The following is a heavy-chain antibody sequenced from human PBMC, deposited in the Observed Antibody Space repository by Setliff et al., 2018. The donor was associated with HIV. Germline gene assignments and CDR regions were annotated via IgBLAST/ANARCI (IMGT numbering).Heavy chain of an antibody. D-gene: IGHD2-21*01. CDR3: ARLYSTVTPDI. CDR1: GGSISSSSYY. CDR2: IYYSGTT. Sequence: SETLSLTCTVSGGSISSSSYYWGWIRQPPGKGLEWLGAIYYSGTTYYNPSLKSRVTISVDTSKNQFSLKLSSVTAADTAVYYCARLYSTVTPDIWGKGTTVTVSS. V-gene: IGHV4-39*01. J-gene: IGHJ6*04.